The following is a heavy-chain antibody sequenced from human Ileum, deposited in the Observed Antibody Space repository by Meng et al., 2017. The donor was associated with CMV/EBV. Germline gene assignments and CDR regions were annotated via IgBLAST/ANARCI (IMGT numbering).Heavy chain of an antibody. CDR3: ARDPGCDDPSCYGIGWDL. Sequence: ASVKVSCKASGYSFTGYYIHWLRRAPGQGLEWVGWIKVDSGGTRYAPRFQGRVTLTRDTSINTAYMDLSRLGHDDTAVYYCARDPGCDDPSCYGIGWDLWGQGTVVTVSS. D-gene: IGHD2-2*01. CDR1: GYSFTGYY. V-gene: IGHV1-2*02. CDR2: IKVDSGGT. J-gene: IGHJ5*02.